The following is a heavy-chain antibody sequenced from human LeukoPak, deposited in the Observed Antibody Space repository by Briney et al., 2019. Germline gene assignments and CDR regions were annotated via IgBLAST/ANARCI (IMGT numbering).Heavy chain of an antibody. J-gene: IGHJ4*02. V-gene: IGHV3-33*01. D-gene: IGHD5-12*01. CDR3: ARDHLGAVATITDYFDY. Sequence: PGGSLRLSCTASGFTFSDYGMHWVRQAPGKGLEWVAIIWYDGYNKYYADSVRGRFTISRDNAKNSLYLQMNSLRAEDTAMYYCARDHLGAVATITDYFDYWGQGTLVTVSS. CDR2: IWYDGYNK. CDR1: GFTFSDYG.